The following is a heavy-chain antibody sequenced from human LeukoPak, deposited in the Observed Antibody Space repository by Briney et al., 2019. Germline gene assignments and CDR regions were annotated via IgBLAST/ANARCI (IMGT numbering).Heavy chain of an antibody. Sequence: GGSLRLSCSASGFTFSSYAMHWARQAPGKGLEWVSVIYSGGSTYYADSVKGRFTISRDNSKNTLYLQMNSLRAEDTAVYYCAREARGVTTLYYFDYWGQGTLVTVSS. CDR2: IYSGGST. CDR3: AREARGVTTLYYFDY. J-gene: IGHJ4*02. CDR1: GFTFSSYA. D-gene: IGHD4-11*01. V-gene: IGHV3-53*01.